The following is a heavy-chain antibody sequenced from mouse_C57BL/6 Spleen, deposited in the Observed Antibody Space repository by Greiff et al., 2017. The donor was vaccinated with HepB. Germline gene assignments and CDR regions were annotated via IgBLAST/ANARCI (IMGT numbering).Heavy chain of an antibody. J-gene: IGHJ2*01. CDR1: GYTFTSYW. D-gene: IGHD1-1*01. V-gene: IGHV1-52*01. CDR3: ARGNYYGSH. CDR2: IDPSDSET. Sequence: QVQLQQPGAELVRPGSSVKLSCKASGYTFTSYWMHWVKQRPIQGLEWIGNIDPSDSETHYNQKFKDKATLTVDKSSSTAYLQLSSLTSEDSAVYYCARGNYYGSHWGQGTTLTVSS.